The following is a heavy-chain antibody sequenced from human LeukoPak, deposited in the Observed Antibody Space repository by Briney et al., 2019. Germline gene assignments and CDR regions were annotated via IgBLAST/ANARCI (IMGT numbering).Heavy chain of an antibody. Sequence: PGGSLRLSCAASGFAFSSHAMTWVRQAPGKGLEWVSSISDVGDNTYYADSVKGRFTISRDNSKKTLYVQMNSLRAEDTAVYYCAKLARYWPYLGAFDIWGQGTMVTVSS. D-gene: IGHD2-15*01. V-gene: IGHV3-23*01. CDR2: ISDVGDNT. J-gene: IGHJ3*02. CDR3: AKLARYWPYLGAFDI. CDR1: GFAFSSHA.